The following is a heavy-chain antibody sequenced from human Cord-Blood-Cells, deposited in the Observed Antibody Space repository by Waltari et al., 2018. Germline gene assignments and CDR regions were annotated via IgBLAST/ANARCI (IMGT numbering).Heavy chain of an antibody. CDR3: AAVQYCSGGSCYDY. CDR1: GFTFTSSA. V-gene: IGHV1-58*01. D-gene: IGHD2-15*01. Sequence: QMQLVQSGPEVKKPGTSVKVSCKASGFTFTSSAVQWVRQARGQRLEWIGWFVVGSGNTNYAQKFQERVTITRDMSTSTAYMELSSLRSEDTAVYYCAAVQYCSGGSCYDYWGQGTLVTVSS. CDR2: FVVGSGNT. J-gene: IGHJ4*02.